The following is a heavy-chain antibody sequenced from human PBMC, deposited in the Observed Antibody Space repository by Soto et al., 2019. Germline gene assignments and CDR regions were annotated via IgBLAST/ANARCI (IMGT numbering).Heavy chain of an antibody. CDR3: AKDSDWDQDRRRYLFDT. CDR2: ISRYGDIT. D-gene: IGHD2-21*02. Sequence: EVQLLESGGDLIQPGGSLRLSCAASGFTFNIYAMPWVRQAPGKGLEWVSAISRYGDITYYADSVEGRFSISRDNSKNTLYLQMNSLRADDTAVYYCAKDSDWDQDRRRYLFDTWGQGTLVTVSS. V-gene: IGHV3-23*01. J-gene: IGHJ4*02. CDR1: GFTFNIYA.